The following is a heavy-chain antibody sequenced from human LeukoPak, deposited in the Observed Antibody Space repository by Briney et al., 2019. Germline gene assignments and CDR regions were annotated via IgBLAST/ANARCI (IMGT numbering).Heavy chain of an antibody. CDR1: GFTFSDYY. Sequence: GGSLRLSCAASGFTFSDYYMSWIREAPVKGLERVSYISSSCRTIYYADAVKGRFTISRDNAKNSLYLQMNSLRAEDTAVYYCASAPFTIFGVVTKNYFYYWGQGTLVTVSS. V-gene: IGHV3-11*01. J-gene: IGHJ4*02. CDR3: ASAPFTIFGVVTKNYFYY. CDR2: ISSSCRTI. D-gene: IGHD3-3*01.